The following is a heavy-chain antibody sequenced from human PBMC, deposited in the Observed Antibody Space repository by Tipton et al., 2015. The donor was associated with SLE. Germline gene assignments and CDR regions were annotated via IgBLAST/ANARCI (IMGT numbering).Heavy chain of an antibody. CDR3: AAWAAAGTGYYYYYYGMDV. V-gene: IGHV1-45*02. CDR1: GYTFTYRY. Sequence: QLVQSGAEVKKTGSSVKVSCKASGYTFTYRYLHWVRQAPGQALEWMGWITPFNGNTNYAQKFQDRVTITRDRSMSTAYMELSSLRSEDTAMYYCAAWAAAGTGYYYYYYGMDVWGQGTTVTVSS. D-gene: IGHD6-13*01. J-gene: IGHJ6*02. CDR2: ITPFNGNT.